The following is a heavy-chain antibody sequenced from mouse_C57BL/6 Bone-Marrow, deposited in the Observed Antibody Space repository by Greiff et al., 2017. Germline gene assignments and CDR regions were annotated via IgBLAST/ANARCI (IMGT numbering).Heavy chain of an antibody. D-gene: IGHD1-1*01. CDR1: GYTFTSYW. J-gene: IGHJ1*03. V-gene: IGHV1-72*01. CDR2: IDPNSGGT. CDR3: ARSEGRITTVAPWYFGV. Sequence: QVQLQQPGAELVKPGASVKLSCKASGYTFTSYWMHWVKQRPGRGLEWIGRIDPNSGGTKYNEKFKSKATLTVDKPSSTAYMQLSSLTSEDSAVYYCARSEGRITTVAPWYFGVWGTGTTVTVAS.